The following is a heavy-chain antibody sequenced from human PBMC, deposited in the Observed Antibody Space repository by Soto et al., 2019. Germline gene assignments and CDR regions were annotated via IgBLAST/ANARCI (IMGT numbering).Heavy chain of an antibody. Sequence: QVQLQESGPGLVKPSQTLSLTCTVSGDSISRGGYYWNWIRQHTRKGLGWIGYIYHRGSTNYNPSLKSRGTISVDTSKNQLSLELSNVTAADTAVYYCARDGAGAYGVGWFDPGGQGILVTVSS. V-gene: IGHV4-31*03. CDR1: GDSISRGGYY. CDR2: IYHRGST. J-gene: IGHJ5*02. CDR3: ARDGAGAYGVGWFDP. D-gene: IGHD2-21*01.